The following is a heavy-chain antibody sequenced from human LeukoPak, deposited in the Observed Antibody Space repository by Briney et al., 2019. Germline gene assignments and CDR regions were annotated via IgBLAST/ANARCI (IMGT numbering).Heavy chain of an antibody. D-gene: IGHD5-18*01. V-gene: IGHV1-8*03. CDR2: MNPNSGNT. J-gene: IGHJ4*02. CDR1: GYTFTSYD. Sequence: ASVKVSCKASGYTFTSYDINWVRQATGQGLEWMGWMNPNSGNTCYAQKFQGRVTITRNTSINTAYMEMNSLRSEDTAVYYCARHGGYSYGVDYWGQGTLVTVSS. CDR3: ARHGGYSYGVDY.